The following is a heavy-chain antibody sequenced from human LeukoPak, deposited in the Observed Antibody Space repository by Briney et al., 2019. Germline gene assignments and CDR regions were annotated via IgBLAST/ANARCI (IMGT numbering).Heavy chain of an antibody. CDR1: GFAFSCHW. Sequence: GGSLRLSCAASGFAFSCHWMSWVRQAPGGGLEWVANIREDGTDKYYGYSVEGRFTISRDNAKNSLYLQMNSLRAEDTAVYYCARDQHYDILTGYTGWYFDLWGRGTLVTVSS. CDR2: IREDGTDK. CDR3: ARDQHYDILTGYTGWYFDL. V-gene: IGHV3-7*01. J-gene: IGHJ2*01. D-gene: IGHD3-9*01.